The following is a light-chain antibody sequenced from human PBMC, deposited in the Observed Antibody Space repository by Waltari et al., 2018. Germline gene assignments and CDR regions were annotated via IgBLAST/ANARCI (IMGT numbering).Light chain of an antibody. Sequence: EIVLTQSPGTLSLSPGERATLSCRASQSVNSNYLAWYQQNPGQAPRLLIYDTSNRATGIPARFSGSGSGTDFTLTISSLEPEDFVVYYCQQRSNWPWTFGQGTKVEIK. CDR1: QSVNSNY. J-gene: IGKJ1*01. CDR2: DTS. V-gene: IGKV3D-20*02. CDR3: QQRSNWPWT.